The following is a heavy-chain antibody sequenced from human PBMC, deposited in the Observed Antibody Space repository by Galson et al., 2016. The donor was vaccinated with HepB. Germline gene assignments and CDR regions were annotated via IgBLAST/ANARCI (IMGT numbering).Heavy chain of an antibody. D-gene: IGHD1-26*01. Sequence: SVKVSCKASGFTFTSSAVQWARQARGQRLEWIGWIVVGSGHTNYAQKFQERVTITRDMSTSTAYMELSSLRSEDTAVYYCAADGGVGATHWYFDLWGRGTLVTVSS. CDR2: IVVGSGHT. CDR3: AADGGVGATHWYFDL. J-gene: IGHJ2*01. V-gene: IGHV1-58*01. CDR1: GFTFTSSA.